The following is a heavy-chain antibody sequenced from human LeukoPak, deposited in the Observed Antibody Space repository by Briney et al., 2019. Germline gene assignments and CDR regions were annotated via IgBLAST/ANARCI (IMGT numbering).Heavy chain of an antibody. CDR2: INPNSGGT. V-gene: IGHV1-2*02. CDR3: ARGSSGYSNAFDI. J-gene: IGHJ3*02. Sequence: GASLKVSCKASGDTLTGYYMHWVRQTPGQGLEWMGWINPNSGGTNYAQKFQGRVTMTRDTSISTAYMELSRLRSDDTAVYYCARGSSGYSNAFDIWGQGTMLTVSS. D-gene: IGHD3-22*01. CDR1: GDTLTGYY.